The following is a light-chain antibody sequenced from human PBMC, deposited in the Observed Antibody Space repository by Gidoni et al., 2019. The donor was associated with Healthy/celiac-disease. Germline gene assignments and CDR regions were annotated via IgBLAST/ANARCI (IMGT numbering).Light chain of an antibody. CDR2: CAS. Sequence: DIVLTQSPDSLAGSLGERAPINCQSSHSVLYCSNNKNYLAWYQQTPGQPPTLLIYCASTRESGVPDRFSVSGSGTDFTLTLSILQAEDVAFYYCHQYYSTPRTFGQWTKLEIK. V-gene: IGKV4-1*01. CDR1: HSVLYCSNNKNY. CDR3: HQYYSTPRT. J-gene: IGKJ2*01.